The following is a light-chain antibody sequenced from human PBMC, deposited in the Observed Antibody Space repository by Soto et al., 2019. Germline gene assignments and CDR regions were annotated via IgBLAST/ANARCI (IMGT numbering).Light chain of an antibody. CDR3: HQYNTWPLT. CDR2: GAS. CDR1: QFVRSN. V-gene: IGKV3-15*01. Sequence: EIVMTQSPATLSVSPGDRVTLSCRASQFVRSNSAWYQQKPGQAPRLLIYGASLRATGIPARFSGSGYGTEFTLTISSLQSEDFAVYYCHQYNTWPLTFGGGTKVGI. J-gene: IGKJ4*01.